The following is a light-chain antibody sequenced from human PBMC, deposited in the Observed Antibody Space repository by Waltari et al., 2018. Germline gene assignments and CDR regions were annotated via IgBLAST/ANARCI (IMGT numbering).Light chain of an antibody. V-gene: IGLV1-47*01. CDR1: SSNIGGNF. CDR2: RND. Sequence: QSVLTQPPSASGTPGQRVTISCSGSSSNIGGNFVYWYQQFPGTAPKLLIYRNDQRPSGVPARFSGSKSGTSASLAISGLRSEDEADYHCAAWDDSLSGWVFGGGTKVTVL. J-gene: IGLJ3*02. CDR3: AAWDDSLSGWV.